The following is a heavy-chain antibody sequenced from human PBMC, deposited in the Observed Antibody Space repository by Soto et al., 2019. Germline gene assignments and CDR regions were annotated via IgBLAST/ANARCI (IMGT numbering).Heavy chain of an antibody. V-gene: IGHV3-74*03. CDR3: ATCGGTYYDY. CDR1: GVSFLNYY. J-gene: IGHJ4*02. Sequence: EGQLVDSGGGLVQPGGSLRLSCAASGVSFLNYYMNWIRQASGKGLVWVSLTKTDGRSTTYADSVKGRFNISRKNDKNTMYLRMNTLSVEDTAVYYCATCGGTYYDYWGQGTLVTVSS. D-gene: IGHD1-26*01. CDR2: TKTDGRST.